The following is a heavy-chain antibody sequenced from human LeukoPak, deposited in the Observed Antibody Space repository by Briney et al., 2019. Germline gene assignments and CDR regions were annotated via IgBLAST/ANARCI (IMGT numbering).Heavy chain of an antibody. V-gene: IGHV3-7*04. CDR1: GFIFSNYY. CDR2: IKQDGSEK. J-gene: IGHJ4*02. CDR3: AGATYYYDSSGYPPPIY. D-gene: IGHD3-22*01. Sequence: GGSLRLSCAASGFIFSNYYMNWVRQAPGKGLEWVAHIKQDGSEKNYVDSVKGRFTISRDNSKNTLYLQMNSLRAEDTAMYYCAGATYYYDSSGYPPPIYWGQGTLVTVSS.